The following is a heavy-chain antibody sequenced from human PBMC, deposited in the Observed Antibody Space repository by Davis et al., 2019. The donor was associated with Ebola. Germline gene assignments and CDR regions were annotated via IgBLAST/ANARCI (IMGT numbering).Heavy chain of an antibody. CDR1: GGSISSYY. CDR3: ARGWRYSSGWNKSGRFDY. D-gene: IGHD6-19*01. CDR2: IYYSGST. Sequence: MPSETLSLTCTVSGGSISSYYWSWIRQPPGKGLEWIGYIYYSGSTNYNPSLKSRVTISVDTSKNQFSLKLSSVTAADTAVYYCARGWRYSSGWNKSGRFDYWGQGTLVTVSS. V-gene: IGHV4-59*12. J-gene: IGHJ4*02.